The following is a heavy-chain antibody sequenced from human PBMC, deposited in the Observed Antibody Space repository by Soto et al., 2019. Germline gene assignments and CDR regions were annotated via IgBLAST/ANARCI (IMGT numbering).Heavy chain of an antibody. D-gene: IGHD5-18*01. CDR3: ARCIQQDYYYGMDV. J-gene: IGHJ6*02. CDR1: GYTFYSHS. Sequence: QAQLVQSGAEVKKPGASVKVSCKASGYTFYSHSISWVRQAPGQGLEWMGRISADNSNTKYAQKFRGRVTMTTATSPSTVYMELRNLRSDDTAVYYCARCIQQDYYYGMDVWGQGTTVTVSS. CDR2: ISADNSNT. V-gene: IGHV1-18*01.